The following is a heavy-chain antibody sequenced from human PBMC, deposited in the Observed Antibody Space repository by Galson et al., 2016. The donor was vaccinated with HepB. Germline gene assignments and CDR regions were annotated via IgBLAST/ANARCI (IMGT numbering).Heavy chain of an antibody. J-gene: IGHJ4*02. D-gene: IGHD2/OR15-2a*01. CDR1: GFTFSGHA. CDR3: AKDEIGDFPDYFDY. Sequence: SLRLSCAASGFTFSGHAMTWVRKAPGKGLEWVSGISGSGGITYYADSVKGRFTISRDNSKNTLYLQMNSLRDEDTAVYYCAKDEIGDFPDYFDYWGQGTLVTVSS. V-gene: IGHV3-23*01. CDR2: ISGSGGIT.